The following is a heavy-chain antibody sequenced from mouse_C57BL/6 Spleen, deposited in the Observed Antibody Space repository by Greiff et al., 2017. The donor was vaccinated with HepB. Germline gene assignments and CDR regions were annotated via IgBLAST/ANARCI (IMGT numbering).Heavy chain of an antibody. CDR1: GFTFSSYT. CDR3: ARHPPTVVARYWYFDV. D-gene: IGHD1-1*01. V-gene: IGHV5-9*01. Sequence: EVKLQESGGGLVKPGGSLKLSCAASGFTFSSYTMSWVRQTPEKRLEWVATISGGGGNTYYPDSVKGRFTISRDNAKNTLYLQMSRLRSEDTALYYCARHPPTVVARYWYFDVWGTGTTVTVSS. CDR2: ISGGGGNT. J-gene: IGHJ1*03.